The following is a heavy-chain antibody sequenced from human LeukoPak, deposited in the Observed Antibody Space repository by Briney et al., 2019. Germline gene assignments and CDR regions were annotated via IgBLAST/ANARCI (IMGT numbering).Heavy chain of an antibody. V-gene: IGHV3-15*01. CDR1: GFTFSSYA. J-gene: IGHJ4*02. D-gene: IGHD3/OR15-3a*01. CDR2: IKTKTDGGTT. CDR3: STTHYNFGDLDH. Sequence: GGSLRLSCAASGFTFSSYAMHWVRQAPGKGLEWVGHIKTKTDGGTTDYAAPVKGRFTISRDDSKNTVYLQMNSLKTEDTAVYYCSTTHYNFGDLDHWGQGTLVTVSS.